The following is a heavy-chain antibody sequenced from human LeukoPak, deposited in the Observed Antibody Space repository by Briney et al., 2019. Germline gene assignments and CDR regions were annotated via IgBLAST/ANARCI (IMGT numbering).Heavy chain of an antibody. CDR3: ARGTGTTVYFDY. J-gene: IGHJ4*02. Sequence: GESLRLSCAASGFTFSDYYMSWIRQAPGKGLEWVSYISGSSGYTKYADSVKGRFTISRDNAKNSLYLQVNSLRAEDTAVYYCARGTGTTVYFDYWGQGTLVTVSS. V-gene: IGHV3-11*06. D-gene: IGHD1-1*01. CDR2: ISGSSGYT. CDR1: GFTFSDYY.